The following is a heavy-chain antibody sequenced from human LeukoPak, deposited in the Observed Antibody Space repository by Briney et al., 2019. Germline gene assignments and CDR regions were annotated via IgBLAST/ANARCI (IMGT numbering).Heavy chain of an antibody. V-gene: IGHV4-39*07. D-gene: IGHD6-19*01. CDR2: IYYSGST. CDR3: ARHSSDYYGPFDY. J-gene: IGHJ4*02. Sequence: PSETLSLTCTVSGGSISSSSYYWGWIRQPPGKGLEWIGSIYYSGSTYYNPSLKSRVTMSVDTSKNQFSLKLSSVTAADTAVYFCARHSSDYYGPFDYWGQGTLVTVSS. CDR1: GGSISSSSYY.